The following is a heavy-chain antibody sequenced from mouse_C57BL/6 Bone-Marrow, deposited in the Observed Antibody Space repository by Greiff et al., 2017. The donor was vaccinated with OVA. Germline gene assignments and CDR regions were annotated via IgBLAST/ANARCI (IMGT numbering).Heavy chain of an antibody. D-gene: IGHD2-3*01. CDR3: ASLYDGYYRFAY. CDR1: GFTFSSYA. Sequence: EVKLMESGGGLVKPGGSLKLSCAASGFTFSSYAMSWVRQTPEKRLEWVATISDGGSYTYYPDNVKGRFTISRDNAKNNLYLQMSHLKSEDTAMYYCASLYDGYYRFAYWGQGTLVTVSA. CDR2: ISDGGSYT. V-gene: IGHV5-4*03. J-gene: IGHJ3*01.